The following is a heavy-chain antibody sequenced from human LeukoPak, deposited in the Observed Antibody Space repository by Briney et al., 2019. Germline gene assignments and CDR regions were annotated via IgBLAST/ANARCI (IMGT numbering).Heavy chain of an antibody. J-gene: IGHJ4*02. V-gene: IGHV3-21*01. Sequence: GGSLRLSCAASGFTVSTNCMTWVRQAPGKGLEWVSSISSSSSYIYYADSVKGRFTISRDNAKNSLYLQMNSLRAEDTAVYYCARDPRLLWFGELLFGDYWGQGTLVTVSS. CDR1: GFTVSTNC. D-gene: IGHD3-10*01. CDR3: ARDPRLLWFGELLFGDY. CDR2: ISSSSSYI.